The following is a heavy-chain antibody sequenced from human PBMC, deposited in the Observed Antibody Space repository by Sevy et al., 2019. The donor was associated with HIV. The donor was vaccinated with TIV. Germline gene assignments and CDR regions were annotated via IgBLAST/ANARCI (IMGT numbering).Heavy chain of an antibody. D-gene: IGHD6-13*01. CDR2: IRSKAYGGTT. J-gene: IGHJ6*02. CDR3: TRDGSRDYYYGMDV. CDR1: GFTFGDYA. Sequence: GGSLRLSCTASGFTFGDYAMSWFRQAPGKGLEWVGFIRSKAYGGTTEYAASVKGRFTISRDDSKSIAYLQMNSLKTEDTAVYYCTRDGSRDYYYGMDVWGQWTTVTVSS. V-gene: IGHV3-49*03.